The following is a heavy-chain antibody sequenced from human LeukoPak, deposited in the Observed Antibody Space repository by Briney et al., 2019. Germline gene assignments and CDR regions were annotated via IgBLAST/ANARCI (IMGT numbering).Heavy chain of an antibody. CDR2: TDGSGSTV. Sequence: GGSLRLSCAASGFTFSRYNMNWVRQAPGKGLEWVSYTDGSGSTVYYADSVRGRFTISRDNAKNSLNLQMNSLRDEDGAVYYCARDRYYSSDYWGQGTLVTVSS. CDR1: GFTFSRYN. J-gene: IGHJ4*02. D-gene: IGHD3-10*01. V-gene: IGHV3-48*02. CDR3: ARDRYYSSDY.